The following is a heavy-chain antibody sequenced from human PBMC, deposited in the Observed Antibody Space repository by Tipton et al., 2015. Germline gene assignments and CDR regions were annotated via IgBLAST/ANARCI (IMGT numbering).Heavy chain of an antibody. CDR2: IYSGGGT. CDR1: GFTVSSYY. J-gene: IGHJ6*02. CDR3: ARDLFTYYYDSSGYSSNGMDV. V-gene: IGHV3-53*01. Sequence: QLVQSGGGLIQPGGSLRLSCAASGFTVSSYYMNWVRQAPGKGLEWVSVIYSGGGTYYADSVKGRFTISRDNSKNTLYFQMNSLRAEDTAVYYCARDLFTYYYDSSGYSSNGMDVWGQGTTVTVSS. D-gene: IGHD3-22*01.